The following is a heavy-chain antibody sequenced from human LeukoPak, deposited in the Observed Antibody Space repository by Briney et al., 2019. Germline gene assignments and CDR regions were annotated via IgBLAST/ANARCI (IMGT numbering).Heavy chain of an antibody. V-gene: IGHV4-39*01. CDR1: GGSISSSSEY. Sequence: NPSETLSLTCTISGGSISSSSEYCGWIRQPPGKGLEWIGNIYYSGTTYYNPSLKSRVTISVDTSKSQFSLKLSSVTAADTAVYYCARLYGGNPGYFDYWGQGTLVTVSS. J-gene: IGHJ4*02. CDR2: IYYSGTT. D-gene: IGHD4-23*01. CDR3: ARLYGGNPGYFDY.